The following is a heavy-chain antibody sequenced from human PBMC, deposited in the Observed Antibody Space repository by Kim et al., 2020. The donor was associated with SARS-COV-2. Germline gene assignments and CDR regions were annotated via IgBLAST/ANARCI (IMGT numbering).Heavy chain of an antibody. J-gene: IGHJ3*02. CDR2: LYLGGET. Sequence: GGSLRLSCAASGFTVNTNYMTWVRQAPGKGLEWISSLYLGGETYYTDYVKGRFTISRDNSNNMVYLQMNSLRAEDTAMYYCARTAGTCPGGSCYGGIAFDIWGQGTMVTVSS. CDR3: ARTAGTCPGGSCYGGIAFDI. D-gene: IGHD2-15*01. CDR1: GFTVNTNY. V-gene: IGHV3-53*01.